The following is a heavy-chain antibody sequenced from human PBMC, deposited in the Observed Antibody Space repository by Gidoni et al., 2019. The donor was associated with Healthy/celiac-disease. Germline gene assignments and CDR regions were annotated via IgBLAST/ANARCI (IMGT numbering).Heavy chain of an antibody. V-gene: IGHV4-39*01. CDR1: GGSISSSSYY. Sequence: QRQLQESGPGLVKPSETLSLTGTVSGGSISSSSYYWGWIRQPPGKGLEWIGSIYDSGSTYYHPSLKSRVTISVDTSKNQFSLKLSSVTAADTAVYYCVRGIVVVVAASPLRGGMDVWGQGTTVTVSS. J-gene: IGHJ6*02. D-gene: IGHD2-15*01. CDR3: VRGIVVVVAASPLRGGMDV. CDR2: IYDSGST.